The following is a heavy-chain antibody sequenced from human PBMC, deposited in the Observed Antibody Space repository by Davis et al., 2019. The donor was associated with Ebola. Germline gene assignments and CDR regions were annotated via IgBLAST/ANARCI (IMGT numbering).Heavy chain of an antibody. V-gene: IGHV4-59*12. J-gene: IGHJ2*01. CDR2: IYYSGST. D-gene: IGHD4-23*01. Sequence: PSETLSLTCTVSGGSISSYYWSWIRQPPGKGLEWIGYIYYSGSTNYNPSLKSRVTISVDTSKNQFSLKLSSVTAADTAVYYCARDVYGGNYWYFDLWGRGTLVTVSS. CDR3: ARDVYGGNYWYFDL. CDR1: GGSISSYY.